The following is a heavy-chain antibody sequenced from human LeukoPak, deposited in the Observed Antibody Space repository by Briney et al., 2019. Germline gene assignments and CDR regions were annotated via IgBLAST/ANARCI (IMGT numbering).Heavy chain of an antibody. J-gene: IGHJ4*02. Sequence: ASVKVSCKASGYTFTSYAMNWVRQAPGKGLEWMGGFDPEDGETIYAQKFQGRVTMTEDTSTDTAYMELSSLRSEDTAVYYCATDSPYPDTAIPLWGQGTLVTVSS. CDR1: GYTFTSYA. CDR3: ATDSPYPDTAIPL. CDR2: FDPEDGET. D-gene: IGHD5-18*01. V-gene: IGHV1-24*01.